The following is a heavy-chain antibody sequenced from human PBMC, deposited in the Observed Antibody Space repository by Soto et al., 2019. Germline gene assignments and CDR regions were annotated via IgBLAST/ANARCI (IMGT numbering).Heavy chain of an antibody. D-gene: IGHD5-12*01. CDR3: ARGGNRYSNVASGVGGFDF. CDR2: VYHTGAT. J-gene: IGHJ4*02. Sequence: ETLSLTCTVSGASISSSYWSWIRQSPERGLEWIAYVYHTGATNYNPSLKSRVTISLDTSKGQFSLNLTSLTTADTAVYFCARGGNRYSNVASGVGGFDFWGQGSLVTVS. CDR1: GASISSSY. V-gene: IGHV4-59*01.